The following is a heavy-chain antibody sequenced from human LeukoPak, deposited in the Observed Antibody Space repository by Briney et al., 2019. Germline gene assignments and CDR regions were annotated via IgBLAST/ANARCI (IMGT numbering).Heavy chain of an antibody. D-gene: IGHD1-26*01. CDR3: ARDRMGSLDY. CDR1: GFTFTNYW. J-gene: IGHJ4*02. Sequence: GGSLRLSCAASGFTFTNYWMHWVRQDPGKGLEWVSYIGTRGSIIYYADSVKGRFTISRDNAKNSLYLQMNNLRAEDTAVYYCARDRMGSLDYWGQGTLVTVSS. V-gene: IGHV3-48*04. CDR2: IGTRGSII.